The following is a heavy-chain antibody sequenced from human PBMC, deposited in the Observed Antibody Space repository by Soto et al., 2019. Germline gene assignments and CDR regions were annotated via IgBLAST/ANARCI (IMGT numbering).Heavy chain of an antibody. V-gene: IGHV3-48*02. CDR2: ISSSSSTI. D-gene: IGHD4-17*01. CDR3: ARGRDYPADWYFDL. J-gene: IGHJ2*01. Sequence: GGSLRLSCAASGFTFSSYSMNWVRQAPGKGLEWVSYISSSSSTIYYADSVKGRFTISRDNAKNSLYLQMNSLRDEDTAVYYCARGRDYPADWYFDLWGRGTLVTVSS. CDR1: GFTFSSYS.